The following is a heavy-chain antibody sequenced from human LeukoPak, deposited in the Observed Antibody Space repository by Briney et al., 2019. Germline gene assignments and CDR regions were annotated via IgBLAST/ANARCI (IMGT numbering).Heavy chain of an antibody. V-gene: IGHV3-23*01. CDR1: GFTFSSYA. Sequence: PGGSLRLSCAASGFTFSSYAMSWVRQAPGKGLEWVSAISGSGGSTYYADSVKGRFTISRDNSKNTLYLQMNSLRAEDTAVYYCAEHPSETGTTFDAFDIWGQGTMVTVSS. D-gene: IGHD1-7*01. CDR2: ISGSGGST. J-gene: IGHJ3*02. CDR3: AEHPSETGTTFDAFDI.